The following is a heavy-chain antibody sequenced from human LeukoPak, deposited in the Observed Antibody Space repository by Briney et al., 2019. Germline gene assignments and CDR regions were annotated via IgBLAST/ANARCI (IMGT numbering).Heavy chain of an antibody. J-gene: IGHJ4*02. CDR2: ISYDGSNK. Sequence: PGGSLRLSCAASGFTFSTYAMHWVRQAPGKGLEWVAVISYDGSNKYYADSVKGRFTISRDNSKNTLYLQMNSLRAEDTAVYYCARDRGAAAAFLDYWGQGTLVTVSS. CDR3: ARDRGAAAAFLDY. V-gene: IGHV3-30-3*01. CDR1: GFTFSTYA. D-gene: IGHD6-13*01.